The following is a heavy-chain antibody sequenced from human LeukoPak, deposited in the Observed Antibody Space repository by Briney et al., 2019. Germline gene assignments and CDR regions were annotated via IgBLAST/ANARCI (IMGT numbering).Heavy chain of an antibody. D-gene: IGHD6-13*01. CDR2: ISSRGSTI. V-gene: IGHV3-11*01. CDR1: GFSFSDFY. CDR3: ARTYSSSWRDFDY. Sequence: GGSLRLSCAASGFSFSDFYMSWIRRAPGKGLEWVSYISSRGSTIDYADSVKGRFTISRDNAKNSVYQHMNSVRAEDTAVYYCARTYSSSWRDFDYWGQGALVTVSS. J-gene: IGHJ4*02.